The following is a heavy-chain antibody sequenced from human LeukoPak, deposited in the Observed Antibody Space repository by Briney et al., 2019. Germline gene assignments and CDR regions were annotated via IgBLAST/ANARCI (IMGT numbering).Heavy chain of an antibody. Sequence: GGSLRLSWAAGYFTFNNYETDVIRQAPGKGLEWVSYINSGGSAIYYADSVKGRFTISRDNAKNSRYLQMNSLRADDTAVYYCARGGSYVPYWGQGTLVTVSS. CDR3: ARGGSYVPY. V-gene: IGHV3-48*03. D-gene: IGHD1-26*01. CDR2: INSGGSAI. J-gene: IGHJ4*02. CDR1: YFTFNNYE.